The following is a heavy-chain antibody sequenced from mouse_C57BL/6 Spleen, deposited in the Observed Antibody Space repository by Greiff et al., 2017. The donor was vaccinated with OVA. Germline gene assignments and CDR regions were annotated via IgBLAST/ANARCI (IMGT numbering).Heavy chain of an antibody. CDR2: IYPGDGDT. V-gene: IGHV1-82*01. CDR3: ARRAPSSYWYCDV. Sequence: QVQLQQSGPELVKPGASVKISCKASGYAFSSSWMNWVKQRPGKGLEWIGRIYPGDGDTNYNGKFKGKATLTADKSSSTAYMQLSSLTSDDSAVYFCARRAPSSYWYCDVWGTGTTVTVSS. CDR1: GYAFSSSW. J-gene: IGHJ1*03. D-gene: IGHD3-1*01.